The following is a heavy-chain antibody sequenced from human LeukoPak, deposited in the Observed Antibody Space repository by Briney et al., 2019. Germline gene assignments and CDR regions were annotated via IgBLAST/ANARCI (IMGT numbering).Heavy chain of an antibody. CDR1: GGSFSGYY. CDR2: INHSGST. D-gene: IGHD6-19*01. V-gene: IGHV4-34*01. CDR3: AKVLHSSGWRDYYMDV. J-gene: IGHJ6*03. Sequence: SETLSLTCAVYGGSFSGYYWSWIRQPPGKGLEWIGEINHSGSTNYNPSLKSRVAISVDTSKNQFSLKLSSVTAADTAVYYCAKVLHSSGWRDYYMDVWGKGTTVTVSS.